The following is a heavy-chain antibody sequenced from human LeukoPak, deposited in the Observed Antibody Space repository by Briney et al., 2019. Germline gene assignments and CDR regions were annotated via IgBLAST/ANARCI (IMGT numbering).Heavy chain of an antibody. CDR1: GLTFSSYA. CDR3: ARSTVTTPYYFDY. V-gene: IGHV3-23*01. CDR2: ISGSGGST. D-gene: IGHD4-17*01. J-gene: IGHJ4*02. Sequence: GGSLRLSCAASGLTFSSYAMSWVRQAPGKGLEWVSAISGSGGSTYYADSVKGRFTIPRDNSKNTLYLQMNSLRAEDTAVYYCARSTVTTPYYFDYWGQGTLVTVSS.